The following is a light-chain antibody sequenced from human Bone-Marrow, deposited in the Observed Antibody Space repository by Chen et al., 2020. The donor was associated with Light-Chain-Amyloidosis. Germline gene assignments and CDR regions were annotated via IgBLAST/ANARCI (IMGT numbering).Light chain of an antibody. J-gene: IGLJ3*02. CDR3: QSPDNTAVYWV. V-gene: IGLV3-25*03. Sequence: SYELTQPSSVAVSPGQTASITCSGDALPKQSVYWYQQKPGQAPVLVIYKDSERPSGIPERFSGSSSGTTATLIISGVQAEDEADYHCQSPDNTAVYWVFGGGTKMTVL. CDR2: KDS. CDR1: ALPKQS.